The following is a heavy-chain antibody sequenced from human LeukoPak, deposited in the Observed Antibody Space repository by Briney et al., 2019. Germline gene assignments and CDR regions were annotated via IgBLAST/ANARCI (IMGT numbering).Heavy chain of an antibody. CDR3: AKVDDSSGYGYDY. D-gene: IGHD3-22*01. CDR1: GFTFDDYA. V-gene: IGHV3-9*01. CDR2: ISWNSGSI. Sequence: GGSLRLSCAASGFTFDDYAMHWVRQAPGKGLEWVSGISWNSGSIGYADSVKGRFTISRDNAKNSLYLQMDSLRPEDTALYYCAKVDDSSGYGYDYGGQGTLVTVSS. J-gene: IGHJ4*02.